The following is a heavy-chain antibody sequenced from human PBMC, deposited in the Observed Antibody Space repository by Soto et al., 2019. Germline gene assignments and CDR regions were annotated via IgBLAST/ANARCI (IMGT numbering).Heavy chain of an antibody. J-gene: IGHJ6*02. Sequence: ASVKVSCKASGYTFTSYGISWVRQAPGQGLEWMGWISAYNGNTNYAQKFQERVTITRDMSTSTAYMELSSLRSEDTAVYYCAAGATVTPYSSYYYYGMDVWGQGTTVTVSS. CDR3: AAGATVTPYSSYYYYGMDV. CDR1: GYTFTSYG. V-gene: IGHV1-18*01. D-gene: IGHD4-17*01. CDR2: ISAYNGNT.